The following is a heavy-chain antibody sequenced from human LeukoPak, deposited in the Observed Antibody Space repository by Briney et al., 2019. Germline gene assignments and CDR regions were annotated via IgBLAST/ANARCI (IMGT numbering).Heavy chain of an antibody. CDR3: ARWGFTRYCSGGSCYGGDY. D-gene: IGHD2-15*01. CDR1: GGSISSGGYY. V-gene: IGHV4-31*03. J-gene: IGHJ4*02. Sequence: PSENLSLTCTVSGGSISSGGYYWSWIRQPPGKGLEWIGFIYGSGSTYYKSSLKSRVTISVDTSKNQFSLKLTSVTAADTAVYYCARWGFTRYCSGGSCYGGDYWGQGTLVTVSS. CDR2: IYGSGST.